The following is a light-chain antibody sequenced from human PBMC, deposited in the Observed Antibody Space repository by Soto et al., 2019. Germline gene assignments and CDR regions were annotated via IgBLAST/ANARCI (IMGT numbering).Light chain of an antibody. V-gene: IGLV1-40*01. J-gene: IGLJ1*01. CDR2: GNS. CDR1: SSNIGAGYD. CDR3: QSYDSSLSGYV. Sequence: QSVLTQPPSLSAAPGQRGTISCTGSSSNIGAGYDVHWYQQLPGTAPKLLIYGNSNRPSGVPDRFSGSKSGTSASLAITGLQAEDEADYYCQSYDSSLSGYVFGTGTKVTVL.